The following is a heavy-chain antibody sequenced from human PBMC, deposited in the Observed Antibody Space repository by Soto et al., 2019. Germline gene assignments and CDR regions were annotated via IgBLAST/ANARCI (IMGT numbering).Heavy chain of an antibody. CDR2: IYYSGST. V-gene: IGHV4-59*08. CDR1: GGSISSYY. J-gene: IGHJ4*02. CDR3: ARHIYCSGGSCYHPGGFDY. Sequence: PSETLSLTCTVSGGSISSYYWSWIRQPPGKGLEWIGYIYYSGSTNYNPSLKSRVTISVDTSKNQFSLKLSSVTAADTAVYYCARHIYCSGGSCYHPGGFDYWGQGTLVTVSS. D-gene: IGHD2-15*01.